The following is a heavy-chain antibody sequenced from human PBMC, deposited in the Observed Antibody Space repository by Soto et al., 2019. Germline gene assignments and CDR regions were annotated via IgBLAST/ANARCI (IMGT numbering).Heavy chain of an antibody. CDR2: TSGGAGST. Sequence: EVQLLEAGGGLVQPGGSLRLSCAASGFTFNSSAMSWVRQAPGKGLEWVSTTSGGAGSTYYADSVKGRFTISRDNSKNTLYLQMNSLRADDTAVYYCAKGRYRIGWYDPYFDYWGQGTRSPSPQ. J-gene: IGHJ4*02. V-gene: IGHV3-23*01. CDR1: GFTFNSSA. D-gene: IGHD6-19*01. CDR3: AKGRYRIGWYDPYFDY.